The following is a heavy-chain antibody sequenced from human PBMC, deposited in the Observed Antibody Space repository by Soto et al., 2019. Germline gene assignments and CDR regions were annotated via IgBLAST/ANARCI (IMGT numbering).Heavy chain of an antibody. CDR3: ARASRYCSGGSCHYFDY. V-gene: IGHV4-39*01. J-gene: IGHJ4*02. D-gene: IGHD2-15*01. Sequence: SETLSLTCTVSGGSISSSTYYWGWVRQPPGKGLEWIGTIYYSGSTYFNPSLKSRVTISVDTSENQFSLKLSSVTAADTAAYYCARASRYCSGGSCHYFDYWGQGTLVTVSS. CDR2: IYYSGST. CDR1: GGSISSSTYY.